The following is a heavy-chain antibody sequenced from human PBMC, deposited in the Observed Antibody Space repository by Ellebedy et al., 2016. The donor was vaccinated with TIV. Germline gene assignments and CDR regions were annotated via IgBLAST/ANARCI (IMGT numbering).Heavy chain of an antibody. V-gene: IGHV5-51*01. D-gene: IGHD3-10*01. CDR3: AMSGMVRGIFDY. CDR2: IYPADSDT. Sequence: PGGSLRLSCKGSGYSFTSYWIGRVRQMPGKGLEWMGIIYPADSDTKYSPSFQGQVTISADKSISTAYLQWNSLKASDTGMYYCAMSGMVRGIFDYWGQGTLVTVSS. J-gene: IGHJ4*02. CDR1: GYSFTSYW.